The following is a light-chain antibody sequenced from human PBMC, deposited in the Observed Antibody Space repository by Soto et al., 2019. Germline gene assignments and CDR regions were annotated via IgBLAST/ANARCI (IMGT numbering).Light chain of an antibody. CDR3: QQYSSSPRT. V-gene: IGKV3-20*01. CDR2: GAS. Sequence: EIVLTQSPGTLSLSPGERATLSCRASQSVSSNYLAWYQQKPGQAPRLLIYGASTRATGIPDRFSGSGSGPDFTLTISRLEPEDFAVYYCQQYSSSPRTFGQGTKLEIK. J-gene: IGKJ1*01. CDR1: QSVSSNY.